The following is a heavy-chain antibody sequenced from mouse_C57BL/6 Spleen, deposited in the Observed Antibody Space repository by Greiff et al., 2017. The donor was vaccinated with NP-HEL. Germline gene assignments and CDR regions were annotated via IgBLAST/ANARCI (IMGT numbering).Heavy chain of an antibody. CDR3: VGEFMTTVVATDVMFDD. D-gene: IGHD1-1*01. V-gene: IGHV10-3*01. CDR2: IRSKSSNYAT. CDR1: GFTFNTYA. J-gene: IGHJ2*01. Sequence: GGGLVQPKGSLTLSCAAFGFTFNTYAMHWVRQAPGKGLEWVARIRSKSSNYATYYADSVKDRFTISRDDPQSMLYLQMNNLKTEDTAMYYCVGEFMTTVVATDVMFDDWGQGTTLTVSS.